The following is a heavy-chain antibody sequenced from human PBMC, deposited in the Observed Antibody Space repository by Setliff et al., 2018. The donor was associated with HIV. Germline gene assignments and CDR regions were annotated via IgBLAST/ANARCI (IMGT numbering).Heavy chain of an antibody. D-gene: IGHD3-3*02. V-gene: IGHV1-2*02. CDR3: ARDSGTNDHFLSPYYGALDF. J-gene: IGHJ4*02. CDR1: GYTFSDHY. CDR2: INPRSGVT. Sequence: VSCKSSGYTFSDHYIHWVRQAPGQGLQWMGWINPRSGVTKYAQKFQGRFIMTTDTTINTLYMELERLTSDDTALYYCARDSGTNDHFLSPYYGALDFWGLGTLVTVSS.